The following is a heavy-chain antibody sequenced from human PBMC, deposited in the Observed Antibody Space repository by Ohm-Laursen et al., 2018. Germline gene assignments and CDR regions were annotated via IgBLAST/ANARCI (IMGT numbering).Heavy chain of an antibody. CDR3: AKDLERSSTSLYYYHGMDV. V-gene: IGHV3-23*01. D-gene: IGHD2-2*01. Sequence: SLRLSCAASGFTFNTYAMHWVRQAPGKGLEWVSAISGSGGSTYYADSVKGRFTISRDNSKNTLYLQMNSLRAEDTAVYYCAKDLERSSTSLYYYHGMDVWGQGTTVTLSS. CDR1: GFTFNTYA. CDR2: ISGSGGST. J-gene: IGHJ6*02.